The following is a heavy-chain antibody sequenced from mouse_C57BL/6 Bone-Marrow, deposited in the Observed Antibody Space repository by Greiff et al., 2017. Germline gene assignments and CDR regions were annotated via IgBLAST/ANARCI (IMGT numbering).Heavy chain of an antibody. CDR2: IYPSDSET. J-gene: IGHJ3*01. CDR1: GYTFTSYW. CDR3: ARSGYYYGSSAY. Sequence: VKLVESGAELVRPGSSVKLSCKASGYTFTSYWMDWVKQRPGQGLEWIGNIYPSDSETHYNQKFKDKATLTVDKSSSTAYMQLSSLTSEDSAVYYCARSGYYYGSSAYWGQGTLVTVSA. V-gene: IGHV1-61*01. D-gene: IGHD1-1*01.